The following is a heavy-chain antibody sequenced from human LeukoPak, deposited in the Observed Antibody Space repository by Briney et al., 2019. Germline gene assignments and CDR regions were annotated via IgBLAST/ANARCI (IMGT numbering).Heavy chain of an antibody. CDR2: ISYDGSNK. V-gene: IGHV3-30*09. CDR3: ARDLPLLGTRYYYYGMDV. Sequence: GGSLRLSCAASGFTFSNYAIHWVRQAPGKGLEWVAVISYDGSNKYYADSVKGRFAISRDNSKDTLFLQMNNLRAEDTAVYYCARDLPLLGTRYYYYGMDVWGQGTTVTVSS. D-gene: IGHD2-2*01. J-gene: IGHJ6*02. CDR1: GFTFSNYA.